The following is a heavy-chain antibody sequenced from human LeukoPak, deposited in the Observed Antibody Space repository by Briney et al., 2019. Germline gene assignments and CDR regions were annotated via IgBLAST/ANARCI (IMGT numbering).Heavy chain of an antibody. V-gene: IGHV3-23*01. D-gene: IGHD5-24*01. J-gene: IGHJ6*02. CDR3: ASSTYNYDYALDV. Sequence: GGSLRLSCAASGFIFSTYRMSCVRQAPGKGLEWVSLINDSGRRTYYADSVKGRFTVSRDNYKYTLYLQMNSLRVEDTAVYYCASSTYNYDYALDVWGQGTTVTVSS. CDR1: GFIFSTYR. CDR2: INDSGRRT.